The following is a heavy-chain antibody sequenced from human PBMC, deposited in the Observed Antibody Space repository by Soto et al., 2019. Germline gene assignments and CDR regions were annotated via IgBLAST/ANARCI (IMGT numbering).Heavy chain of an antibody. CDR1: GGTFSSYA. CDR3: ARVGPGGFGELFPMGWFDP. Sequence: SVKVSCKASGGTFSSYAISWVRQAPGQGLEWMGGIIPIFGTANYAQKFQGRVTITADESTSTAYMELSSLRSEDTAVYYCARVGPGGFGELFPMGWFDPCGQVTLVTVSS. J-gene: IGHJ5*02. D-gene: IGHD3-10*01. V-gene: IGHV1-69*13. CDR2: IIPIFGTA.